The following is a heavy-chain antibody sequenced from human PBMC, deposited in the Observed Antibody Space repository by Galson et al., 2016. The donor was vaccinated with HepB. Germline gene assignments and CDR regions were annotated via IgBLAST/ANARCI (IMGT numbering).Heavy chain of an antibody. CDR3: ARGYDYGAPKGDF. J-gene: IGHJ4*02. V-gene: IGHV3-21*01. CDR1: GFTFSSYS. D-gene: IGHD4-17*01. CDR2: ISSSSYYI. Sequence: SLRLSCAASGFTFSSYSMDWVRQAPGKGLEWVSYISSSSYYIYYADSVKGRFTISRDNAKNSLYLQMNNLRAQDTAVYYCARGYDYGAPKGDFWGQGTLVTVSS.